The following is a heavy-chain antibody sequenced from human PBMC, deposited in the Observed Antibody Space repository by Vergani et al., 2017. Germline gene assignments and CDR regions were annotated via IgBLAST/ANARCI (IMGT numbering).Heavy chain of an antibody. V-gene: IGHV4-31*03. CDR2: IYYSGST. CDR3: ARENGSGSYYKNWFDP. D-gene: IGHD3-10*01. CDR1: GGSISSGGYY. Sequence: QVQLQESGPGLVKPSQTLSLTCTVSGGSISSGGYYWSWIRQHPGKGLEWIGYIYYSGSTYYNPSLKSRVTISVDTSKNQFSLKLSSVTAADTAVYYWARENGSGSYYKNWFDPWGQGTLVTVSS. J-gene: IGHJ5*02.